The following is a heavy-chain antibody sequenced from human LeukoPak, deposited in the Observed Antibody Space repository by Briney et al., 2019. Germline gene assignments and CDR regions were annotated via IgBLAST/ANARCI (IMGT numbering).Heavy chain of an antibody. J-gene: IGHJ4*02. CDR3: ARGVEPLAANTLAY. V-gene: IGHV3-53*01. D-gene: IGHD1-14*01. CDR1: GFTFSSYW. CDR2: LYSDGNT. Sequence: HPGGSLRLSCAASGFTFSSYWMNWVRQAPGKGLEWVSVLYSDGNTKYADSVQGRFTISRDNSKNTLYLEMNSLSPDDTAVYYCARGVEPLAANTLAYWGQGTLVTVSS.